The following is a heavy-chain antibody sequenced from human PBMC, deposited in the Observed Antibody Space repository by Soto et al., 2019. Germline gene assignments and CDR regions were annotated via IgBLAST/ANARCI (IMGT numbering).Heavy chain of an antibody. V-gene: IGHV3-30-3*01. CDR2: ISYDGSNK. CDR1: GFTFSSYA. Sequence: GGSLRLSCAASGFTFSSYAMHWVRQAPGKGLEWVAVISYDGSNKYYADSVKGRFTISRDNSKNTLYLQMNSLRAEDTAVYYCARARGEWELYFDYWGQGTLVTVSS. J-gene: IGHJ4*02. D-gene: IGHD1-26*01. CDR3: ARARGEWELYFDY.